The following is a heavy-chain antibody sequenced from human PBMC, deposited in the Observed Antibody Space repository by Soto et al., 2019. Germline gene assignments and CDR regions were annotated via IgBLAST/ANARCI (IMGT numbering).Heavy chain of an antibody. CDR1: GGSISSSSYY. D-gene: IGHD2-15*01. CDR3: ARHSSDGYFSGGSCYSGYYYYMDV. CDR2: IYYSGST. Sequence: SETLSLTCTVSGGSISSSSYYWGWIRQPPGKGLEWIGSIYYSGSTYYNPSLKSRVTISVDTSKNQFSLKLSSVTAADTALYYCARHSSDGYFSGGSCYSGYYYYMDVWGKGTTVTVSS. J-gene: IGHJ6*03. V-gene: IGHV4-39*01.